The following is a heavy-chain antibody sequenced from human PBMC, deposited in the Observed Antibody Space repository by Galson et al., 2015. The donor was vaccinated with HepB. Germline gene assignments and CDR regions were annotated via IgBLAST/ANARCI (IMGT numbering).Heavy chain of an antibody. Sequence: SVKVSCKGSGFTFIGYNIHWVRQAPGQGLVWLGRINPNGGATTYAHKFQGRLTLTRATSTNTAYLELTSLNPDDSAIYYCARDLRPTNFGVFTLDYWGQGSLVTVSS. CDR3: ARDLRPTNFGVFTLDY. CDR2: INPNGGAT. D-gene: IGHD3-3*01. V-gene: IGHV1-2*06. J-gene: IGHJ4*02. CDR1: GFTFIGYN.